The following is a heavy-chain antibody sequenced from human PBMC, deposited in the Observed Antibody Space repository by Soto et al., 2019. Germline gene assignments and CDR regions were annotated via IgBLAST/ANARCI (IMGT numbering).Heavy chain of an antibody. V-gene: IGHV3-30*18. J-gene: IGHJ4*02. D-gene: IGHD6-19*01. CDR3: AKNLMAGTRWGQFWKDWFDY. Sequence: QVQLVESGGGVVQPGRSLRLSCAASGFTFSRFGMHWVRQAPGKGLEWVALTSSDGSDKYYADSVKGRFTISRDNSKNTLYLQMSSLRAEDTAVYYCAKNLMAGTRWGQFWKDWFDYWGQGTLVTVSS. CDR2: TSSDGSDK. CDR1: GFTFSRFG.